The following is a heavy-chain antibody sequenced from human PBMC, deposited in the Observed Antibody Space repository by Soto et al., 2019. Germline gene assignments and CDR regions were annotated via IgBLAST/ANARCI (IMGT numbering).Heavy chain of an antibody. CDR1: GGSFSGYY. J-gene: IGHJ3*02. Sequence: SETLSLTCAVYGGSFSGYYWSWIRQPPGKGLEWIGEINHSGSTNYNPSLKSRVTISVDTSKNQFSLKLSSVTAADTAGYYCARIYLRDQYQLPKNHLIAVAGTPAGDAFDIWGQGTMVTVSS. CDR2: INHSGST. CDR3: ARIYLRDQYQLPKNHLIAVAGTPAGDAFDI. V-gene: IGHV4-34*01. D-gene: IGHD6-19*01.